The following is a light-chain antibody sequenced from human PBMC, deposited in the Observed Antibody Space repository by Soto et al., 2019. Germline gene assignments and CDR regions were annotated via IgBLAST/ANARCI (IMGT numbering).Light chain of an antibody. V-gene: IGKV3-11*01. CDR2: DAS. CDR3: QQRSNSIT. CDR1: QSISAH. J-gene: IGKJ5*01. Sequence: EIVLTQSPATLSLSPGARATLSCRASQSISAHLAWYQQKPGQAPRLLIYDASNRATGIPARFGGSGSGTDFTPTNSRLAPEDFAIYYCQQRSNSITFGQGTRLEIK.